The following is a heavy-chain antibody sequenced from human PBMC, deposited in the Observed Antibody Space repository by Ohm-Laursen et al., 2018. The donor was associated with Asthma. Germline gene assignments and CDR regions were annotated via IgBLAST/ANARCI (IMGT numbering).Heavy chain of an antibody. Sequence: SLRFSCAAPGYTFSRYSIHWVRQVPGKGLEWVSGISWNSGSIGYADSVKGRFTISRDNAKNSLYLQMNSLRAEDTALYYCAKGGPYYDFWSGYYLFDYWGQGTLVTVSS. CDR2: ISWNSGSI. D-gene: IGHD3-3*01. V-gene: IGHV3-9*01. CDR3: AKGGPYYDFWSGYYLFDY. J-gene: IGHJ4*02. CDR1: GYTFSRYS.